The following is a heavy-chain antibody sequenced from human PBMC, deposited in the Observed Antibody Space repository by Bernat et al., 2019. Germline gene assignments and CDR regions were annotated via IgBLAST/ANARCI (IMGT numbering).Heavy chain of an antibody. Sequence: QVQLVESGGGVVQPGRSLRLSCAASGFTFSSYGMHWVRQAPGKGLEWVAVIWYDGSNKYYADSVKGRFTISRDNSKNTLHLQMNSLRAGDMAVYYCARDSISQAADLDCWGQGTLVTVSS. V-gene: IGHV3-33*01. D-gene: IGHD6-13*01. J-gene: IGHJ4*02. CDR3: ARDSISQAADLDC. CDR1: GFTFSSYG. CDR2: IWYDGSNK.